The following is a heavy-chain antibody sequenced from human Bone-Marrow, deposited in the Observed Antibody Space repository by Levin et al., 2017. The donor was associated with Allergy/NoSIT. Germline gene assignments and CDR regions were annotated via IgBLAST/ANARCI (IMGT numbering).Heavy chain of an antibody. D-gene: IGHD7-27*01. Sequence: GGSLRLSCKASGYSFGNYWIGWVRQMPGKGLEWMGIIYAGDSDTRYNPSFQGQVTISVDKSIRTAYLQWGSLKASDTAIYYCARPAYTGDLWHFDLWGRGTQVTVSS. V-gene: IGHV5-51*01. CDR2: IYAGDSDT. CDR1: GYSFGNYW. J-gene: IGHJ2*01. CDR3: ARPAYTGDLWHFDL.